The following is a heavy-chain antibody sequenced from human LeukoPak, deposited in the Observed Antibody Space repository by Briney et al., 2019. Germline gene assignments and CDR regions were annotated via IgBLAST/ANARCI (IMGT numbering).Heavy chain of an antibody. CDR1: GFTFISYW. Sequence: RGSLRLSCAASGFTFISYWIHSVRRAPGKGLGWVSRINSDGSSTRYADSVTGRFTISRDNAKNTLYLQMNSLRAEDTAVYYCASEMATTDYWGQGTLVTVSS. J-gene: IGHJ4*02. V-gene: IGHV3-74*01. CDR3: ASEMATTDY. D-gene: IGHD5-24*01. CDR2: INSDGSST.